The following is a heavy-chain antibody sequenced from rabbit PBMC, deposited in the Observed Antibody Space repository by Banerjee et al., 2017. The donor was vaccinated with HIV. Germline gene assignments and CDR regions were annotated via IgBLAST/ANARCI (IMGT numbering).Heavy chain of an antibody. V-gene: IGHV1S40*01. Sequence: QTLEESGGGLVKPGASLTLTCTASGFDLSDYYYIYWVRQAPGKGLEWIGCIYTGGSGGIYYASWTKGRFTISKASSTTVTLQMTSLTATDTATYFCGRSSYAGYANLWGPGTLVTVS. CDR2: IYTGGSGGI. D-gene: IGHD7-1*01. CDR1: GFDLSDYYY. CDR3: GRSSYAGYANL. J-gene: IGHJ4*01.